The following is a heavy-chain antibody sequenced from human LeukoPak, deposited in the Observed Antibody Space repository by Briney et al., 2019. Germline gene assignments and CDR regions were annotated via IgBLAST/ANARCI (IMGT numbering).Heavy chain of an antibody. Sequence: SETLSLTCTVSGGFISTYSWNWIRHPPGRGLEWIGSMYYRGSTNFNPSLRSRVTMSLGTSKNQFSLKLSSVTAADTAVYYCARGDSNDSKGFDPWGQGTLVTVSS. CDR3: ARGDSNDSKGFDP. V-gene: IGHV4-59*01. D-gene: IGHD4-11*01. CDR2: MYYRGST. CDR1: GGFISTYS. J-gene: IGHJ5*02.